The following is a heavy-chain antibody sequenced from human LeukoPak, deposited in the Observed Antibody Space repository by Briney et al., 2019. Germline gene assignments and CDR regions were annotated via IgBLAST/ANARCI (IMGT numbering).Heavy chain of an antibody. CDR2: IYTSGST. D-gene: IGHD6-13*01. CDR3: ARDHRIAAAHYYYYYMDV. V-gene: IGHV4-61*02. J-gene: IGHJ6*03. CDR1: GGSISSGSYY. Sequence: SETLSLTCTVSGGSISSGSYYWSWIRQPAGKGLEWIGRIYTSGSTNYNPSLKSRVTISVDTSKNQFSLKLSSVTAADTAVYYCARDHRIAAAHYYYYYMDVWGKGTTVTVSS.